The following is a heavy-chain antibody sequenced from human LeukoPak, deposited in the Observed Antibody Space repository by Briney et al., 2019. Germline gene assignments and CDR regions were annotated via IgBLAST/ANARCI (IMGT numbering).Heavy chain of an antibody. D-gene: IGHD3-10*01. CDR3: AKVTHGSGSYYNDY. V-gene: IGHV1-69*13. Sequence: ASVKVSCKASGGTFSSYAIIWVRQAPGQGLEWMGGIIPIFGTANYAQKFQGRVTITADESTSTAYMELSSLRTEDTAVYYCAKVTHGSGSYYNDYWGQGTLVTVSS. CDR1: GGTFSSYA. CDR2: IIPIFGTA. J-gene: IGHJ4*02.